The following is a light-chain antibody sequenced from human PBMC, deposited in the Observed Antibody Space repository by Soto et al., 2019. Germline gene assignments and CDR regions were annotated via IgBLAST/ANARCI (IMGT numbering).Light chain of an antibody. CDR1: SSDVGGYHY. CDR2: DVS. Sequence: QSVLIQPASVSGSPGQSITISCTGTSSDVGGYHYVSWYQQHPGKAPKLIIYDVSNRPSGVSNRLSGSKSGNTSSLTISGLQAEDEADYYCSSYTSRSNPNWVFGGVTKLTVL. V-gene: IGLV2-14*01. J-gene: IGLJ3*02. CDR3: SSYTSRSNPNWV.